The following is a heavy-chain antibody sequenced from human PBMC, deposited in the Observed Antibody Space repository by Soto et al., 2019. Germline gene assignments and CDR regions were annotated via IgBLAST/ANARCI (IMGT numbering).Heavy chain of an antibody. CDR3: SRLLGAPFYYIYY. D-gene: IGHD1-26*01. CDR1: VYSISIGNY. Sequence: SETLSLTCPVSVYSISIGNYWGWIRQPPGKRLEWIGSIYQSGSTYYNPSLRSRATISVDTSKNQFSLKLSSVTAADTAVYYCSRLLGAPFYYIYYWGQGIRVTVSA. V-gene: IGHV4-38-2*01. CDR2: IYQSGST. J-gene: IGHJ4*02.